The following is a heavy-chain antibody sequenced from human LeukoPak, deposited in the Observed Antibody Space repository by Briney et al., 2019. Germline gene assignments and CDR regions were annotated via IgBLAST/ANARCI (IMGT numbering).Heavy chain of an antibody. Sequence: GGSLRLSCAASGFILSNYWMHWVRQAPGKGPVWVSRINSDGSNTRYADSVKGRFTISRENAKNTLYLQMNSLRDEDTAVYYCAREDYCSGGSCLENWFDPWGQGTLVTVSS. D-gene: IGHD2-15*01. CDR3: AREDYCSGGSCLENWFDP. CDR1: GFILSNYW. V-gene: IGHV3-74*01. CDR2: INSDGSNT. J-gene: IGHJ5*02.